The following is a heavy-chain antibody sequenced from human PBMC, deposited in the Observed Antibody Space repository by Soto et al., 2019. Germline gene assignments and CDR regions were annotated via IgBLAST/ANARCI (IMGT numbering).Heavy chain of an antibody. V-gene: IGHV1-46*01. CDR1: GYTFTSYY. CDR3: ARDRQYYDILTGHLTRHYYYYGMDV. Sequence: GASVKVSCKASGYTFTSYYMHWVRQAPGQGLEWMGIINPSGGSTSYAQKFQGRVTMTRDTSTSTAYMELSSLRSEDTAVYYCARDRQYYDILTGHLTRHYYYYGMDVWGQGTTVTVSS. J-gene: IGHJ6*02. D-gene: IGHD3-9*01. CDR2: INPSGGST.